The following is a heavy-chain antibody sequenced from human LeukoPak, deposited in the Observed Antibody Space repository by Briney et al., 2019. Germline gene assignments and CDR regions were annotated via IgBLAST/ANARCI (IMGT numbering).Heavy chain of an antibody. CDR1: GGSISSYY. V-gene: IGHV4-59*12. Sequence: SETLSLTCTVSGGSISSYYWNWIRQPPGKGLEWIGYIYYSGSTNYNPSLKSRVTISVDTSKNQFSLKLSSVTAADTAVYYCARRAAPNYYMDVWGKGTTVTVSS. J-gene: IGHJ6*03. CDR3: ARRAAPNYYMDV. CDR2: IYYSGST.